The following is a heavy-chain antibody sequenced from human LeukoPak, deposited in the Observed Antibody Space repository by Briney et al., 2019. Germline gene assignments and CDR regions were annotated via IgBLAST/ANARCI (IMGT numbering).Heavy chain of an antibody. CDR2: IYYSGST. CDR1: GGSISSSSYY. Sequence: SETLSLTCTVSGGSISSSSYYWSWIRQPPGKGLEWIGYIYYSGSTNYNPSLKSRVTISVDTSKNQFSLKLSSVTAADTAVYYCARGPRTASNAFDIWGQGTMVTVSS. D-gene: IGHD1-1*01. V-gene: IGHV4-61*01. J-gene: IGHJ3*02. CDR3: ARGPRTASNAFDI.